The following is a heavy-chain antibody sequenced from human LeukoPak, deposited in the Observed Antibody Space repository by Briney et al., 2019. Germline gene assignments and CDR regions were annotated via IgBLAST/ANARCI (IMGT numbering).Heavy chain of an antibody. CDR1: GGTFSSYA. V-gene: IGHV1-69*13. J-gene: IGHJ4*02. CDR2: IIPIFGTA. CDR3: ARGYDIWSPMDY. D-gene: IGHD3-3*01. Sequence: SVKVSCKASGGTFSSYAISWVRQAPGQGLEWMGGIIPIFGTANYAQKFQGRVTITADESTSTAYMELSSLRSEDTAVYYCARGYDIWSPMDYWGQGTLVTVSS.